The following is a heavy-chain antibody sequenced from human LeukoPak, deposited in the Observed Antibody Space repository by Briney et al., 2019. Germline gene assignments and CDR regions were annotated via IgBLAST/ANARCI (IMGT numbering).Heavy chain of an antibody. Sequence: SETLSLTCTVSGGSISSYYWSWIRQPAGKGLEWIGRIYTSGSTNYNPSLKRRVTMSVDTSKNQFSLKLSSVTAADTAVYYCARGSVITFSYYGMDVWGQGTTVTVSS. J-gene: IGHJ6*02. CDR2: IYTSGST. CDR1: GGSISSYY. D-gene: IGHD3-22*01. V-gene: IGHV4-4*07. CDR3: ARGSVITFSYYGMDV.